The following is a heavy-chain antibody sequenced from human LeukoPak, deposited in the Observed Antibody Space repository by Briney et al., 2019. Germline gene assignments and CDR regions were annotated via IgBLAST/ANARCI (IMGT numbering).Heavy chain of an antibody. Sequence: SETLSLTCAVYGGSFSGYYWSWIRQPPGKGLEWIGEINHSGSTNYNPSLKSRVTISVNTSKNQFSLKLSSVTAADTAVYYCTRSILWFEPLDYWGQRTLVTVSS. CDR2: INHSGST. J-gene: IGHJ4*02. D-gene: IGHD3-10*01. CDR3: TRSILWFEPLDY. V-gene: IGHV4-34*01. CDR1: GGSFSGYY.